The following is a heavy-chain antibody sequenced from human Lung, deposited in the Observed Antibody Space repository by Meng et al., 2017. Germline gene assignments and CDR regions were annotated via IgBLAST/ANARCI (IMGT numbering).Heavy chain of an antibody. CDR2: INVIGDAA. V-gene: IGHV3-23*01. J-gene: IGHJ4*02. CDR1: GFTFSTYA. CDR3: ARPRGNTWPAYYLDS. D-gene: IGHD1-14*01. Sequence: GESLKISCAASGFTFSTYAMTWVRQVPGKGLEWISIINVIGDAAHYADAVQGRFTVSRDSSKNMLYLQMNSLRGDDTAVYYCARPRGNTWPAYYLDSWGRGTLVTVSS.